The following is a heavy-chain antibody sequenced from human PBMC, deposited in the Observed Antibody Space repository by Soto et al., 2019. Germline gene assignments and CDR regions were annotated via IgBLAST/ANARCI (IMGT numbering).Heavy chain of an antibody. V-gene: IGHV1-46*01. CDR2: INPSGGST. Sequence: GASLKVSCKASGYTFTSYYMHWVRQAPGQGLEWMGIINPSGGSTSYAQKFQGRVTMTRDTSTSTVYMELSSLRSEDTAVYYCAREGGIMDYDSSGSPPAIPYNWFDPWGQGTLVNVSS. D-gene: IGHD3-22*01. J-gene: IGHJ5*02. CDR3: AREGGIMDYDSSGSPPAIPYNWFDP. CDR1: GYTFTSYY.